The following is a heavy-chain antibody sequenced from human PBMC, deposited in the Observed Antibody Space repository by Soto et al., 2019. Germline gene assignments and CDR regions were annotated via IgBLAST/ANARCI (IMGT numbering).Heavy chain of an antibody. V-gene: IGHV3-23*01. CDR2: ISGSGGST. Sequence: EVQLLESGGGLVQPGGSLRLSCAASGFTFSSYAMSWVRQAPGKGLEWVSAISGSGGSTYYADSVKGRFTISRDNXKXXLYLQMNSLRAEDTAVYYCAKDPYRNWNDAGWFDPWGQGTLVTVSS. J-gene: IGHJ5*02. CDR1: GFTFSSYA. D-gene: IGHD1-1*01. CDR3: AKDPYRNWNDAGWFDP.